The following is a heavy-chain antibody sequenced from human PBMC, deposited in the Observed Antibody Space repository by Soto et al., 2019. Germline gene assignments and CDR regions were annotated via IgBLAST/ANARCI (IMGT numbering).Heavy chain of an antibody. Sequence: PSETLSLTCTVSGYSISSSYWNWIRQAPGKGLEWIGYIDDTGSTNYNPSLKSRVTLSVDPSNNQYSLKLSSVTAADTAVYYCARGVLEWLLRDSYYYYMDVWGKRTTVTVSS. CDR1: GYSISSSY. V-gene: IGHV4-59*01. D-gene: IGHD3-3*01. CDR3: ARGVLEWLLRDSYYYYMDV. CDR2: IDDTGST. J-gene: IGHJ6*03.